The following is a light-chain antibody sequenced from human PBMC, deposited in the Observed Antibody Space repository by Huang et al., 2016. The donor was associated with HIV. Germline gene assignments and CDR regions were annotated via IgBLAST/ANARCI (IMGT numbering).Light chain of an antibody. Sequence: EIVLTQSPATLSLSPGERATLSCRASQSVSSYLAWYQQKPGQAPRRLIYDASNRATGIPARFSGSGSGTDFTLTIDSVEPEDFALYYCQLRTFGQGTKLEIK. CDR1: QSVSSY. J-gene: IGKJ2*01. CDR2: DAS. V-gene: IGKV3-11*01. CDR3: QLRT.